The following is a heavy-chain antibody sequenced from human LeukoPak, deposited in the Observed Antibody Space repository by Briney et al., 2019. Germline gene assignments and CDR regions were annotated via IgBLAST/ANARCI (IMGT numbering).Heavy chain of an antibody. V-gene: IGHV4-59*01. CDR1: GGSISIYY. CDR3: ARGYDSPPYYYYMDV. J-gene: IGHJ6*03. Sequence: SETLSLTCTVSGGSISIYYWSWIRQPPGKTLEWIGYISYSGGTNYNPSLKSRVTIPVDTSQNRFSLNLRSVTAADTAVYYCARGYDSPPYYYYMDVWGRGATVTVSS. D-gene: IGHD3-3*01. CDR2: ISYSGGT.